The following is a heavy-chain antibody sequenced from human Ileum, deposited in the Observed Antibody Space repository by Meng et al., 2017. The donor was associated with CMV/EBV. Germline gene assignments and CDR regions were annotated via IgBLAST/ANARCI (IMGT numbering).Heavy chain of an antibody. CDR3: AHFVGGYYPSRPDY. Sequence: TLKESGPTLVKPTQTLTLPCSFSGFAPSTSGEGVGWIRQPPAKALEWLALIYRGDEKRYSPSLNSRLTIAKDTSKNEVVLTLTNMGPIDTGTYYCAHFVGGYYPSRPDYWGQGTLVTVSS. CDR1: GFAPSTSGEG. J-gene: IGHJ4*02. D-gene: IGHD1-26*01. V-gene: IGHV2-5*02. CDR2: IYRGDEK.